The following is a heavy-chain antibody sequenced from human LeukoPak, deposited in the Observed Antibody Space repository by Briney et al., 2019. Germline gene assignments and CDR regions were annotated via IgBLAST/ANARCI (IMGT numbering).Heavy chain of an antibody. CDR2: ISGSGGST. V-gene: IGHV3-23*01. CDR1: GFTFSSFG. Sequence: GGSLRLSCAASGFTFSSFGMTWVRQAPGKGLGWVSFISGSGGSTYYADSVKGRFTISRDNSKNTLYLQMNSLRAEDTAVYYCARDPSSPSIAAAGPHFDYWGQGTLVTVSS. D-gene: IGHD6-13*01. CDR3: ARDPSSPSIAAAGPHFDY. J-gene: IGHJ4*02.